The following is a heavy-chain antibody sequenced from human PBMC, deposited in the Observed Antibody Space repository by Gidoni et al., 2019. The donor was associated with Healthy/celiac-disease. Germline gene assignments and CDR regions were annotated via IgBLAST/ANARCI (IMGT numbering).Heavy chain of an antibody. D-gene: IGHD5-18*01. V-gene: IGHV4-59*08. CDR1: GGSISRYY. J-gene: IGHJ4*02. CDR3: ARHPEAVQLWIDY. CDR2: IYYSGST. Sequence: QVQLQESGPGLVTPSETLSLTCTVSGGSISRYYWSWIRQPPGKGLEWIGYIYYSGSTNYNPSLKSRVTISVDTSKNQFSLKLSSVTAADTAVYYCARHPEAVQLWIDYWGQGTLVTVSS.